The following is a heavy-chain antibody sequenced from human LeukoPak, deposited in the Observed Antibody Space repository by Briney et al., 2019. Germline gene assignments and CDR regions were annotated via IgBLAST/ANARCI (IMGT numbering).Heavy chain of an antibody. V-gene: IGHV4-34*01. CDR1: GGSFSGYY. D-gene: IGHD6-6*01. Sequence: PSETLSLTCAVYGGSFSGYYWRWIRDPPGKGLEWMGEINHSGSTIYNPSLKSRVTISVDTSKNQFSLKLSSVTAADTAVYYCARGYSLTSSIAARLRGAFDIWGQGTMVTVSS. CDR3: ARGYSLTSSIAARLRGAFDI. J-gene: IGHJ3*02. CDR2: INHSGST.